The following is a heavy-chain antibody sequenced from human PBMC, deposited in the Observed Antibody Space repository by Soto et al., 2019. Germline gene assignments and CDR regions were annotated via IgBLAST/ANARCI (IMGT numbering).Heavy chain of an antibody. CDR1: GGSISSGGYY. J-gene: IGHJ6*02. CDR3: ARVCGGDCRHGMDV. Sequence: PSETLSLTCTVSGGSISSGGYYWSWIRQHPGKGLEWIGYIYYSGSTYYNPSLKSRVTISVDTSKNQFSLKVSSVTAADTAVYYCARVCGGDCRHGMDVWGQGTTVTVSS. V-gene: IGHV4-31*03. CDR2: IYYSGST. D-gene: IGHD2-21*02.